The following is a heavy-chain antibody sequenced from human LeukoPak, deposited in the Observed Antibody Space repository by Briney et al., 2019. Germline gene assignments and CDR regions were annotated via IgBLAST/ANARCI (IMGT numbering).Heavy chain of an antibody. Sequence: GGSLRLSCAASGFTFSTYAMHWVRQAAGQGLAWVAAISSDGNHKHFADSVKGRFTISRDNSKNTLFLQMNSLRPEDTAVYYCARDRLPPPGVYCFDPWGQGTLVTVSS. CDR1: GFTFSTYA. V-gene: IGHV3-30-3*01. CDR2: ISSDGNHK. D-gene: IGHD5-12*01. J-gene: IGHJ5*02. CDR3: ARDRLPPPGVYCFDP.